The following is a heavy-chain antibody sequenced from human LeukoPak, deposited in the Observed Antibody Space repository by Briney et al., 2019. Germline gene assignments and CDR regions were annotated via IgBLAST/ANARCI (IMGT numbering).Heavy chain of an antibody. CDR1: GYTFTSYD. J-gene: IGHJ4*02. CDR2: MNPNSGNT. D-gene: IGHD6-19*01. Sequence: ASVKVSCKASGYTFTSYDINWVRQATGQGLEWMGWMNPNSGNTGYAQKFQGRVTMTRNTSISTAYMELSSLRSEDTAVYYCARARVAVAGKRHTPPILYYFDYWGQGTLVTVSS. CDR3: ARARVAVAGKRHTPPILYYFDY. V-gene: IGHV1-8*01.